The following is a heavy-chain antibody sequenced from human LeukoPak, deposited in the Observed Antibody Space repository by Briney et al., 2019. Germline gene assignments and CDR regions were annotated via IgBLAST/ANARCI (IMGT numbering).Heavy chain of an antibody. J-gene: IGHJ4*02. CDR2: INPSGGST. Sequence: ASVKVSCKASGYTFTSYYMHWVRQAPGQGLEWMGIINPSGGSTSYAQKFQGRVTMTRDMSTSTVYMELSSPRSEDTAVYYCAGIDWFFDYWGQGTLVTVSS. V-gene: IGHV1-46*01. D-gene: IGHD3-9*01. CDR3: AGIDWFFDY. CDR1: GYTFTSYY.